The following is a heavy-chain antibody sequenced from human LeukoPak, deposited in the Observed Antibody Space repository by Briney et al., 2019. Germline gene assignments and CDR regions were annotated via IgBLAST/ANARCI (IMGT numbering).Heavy chain of an antibody. V-gene: IGHV3-23*01. Sequence: GGSLRLSCAASGFTFSNYATSWVRRAPGKGLEWVSLISGSGGSTYYADSVKGRFTISRDNSKNTLYLQMNSLRAEDTALYYCAKPLIASRQDAFDIWGQGTMVTVSS. D-gene: IGHD2-8*01. CDR3: AKPLIASRQDAFDI. J-gene: IGHJ3*02. CDR2: ISGSGGST. CDR1: GFTFSNYA.